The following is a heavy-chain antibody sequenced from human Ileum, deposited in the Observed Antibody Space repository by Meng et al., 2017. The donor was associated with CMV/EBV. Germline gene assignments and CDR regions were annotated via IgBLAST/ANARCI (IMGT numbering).Heavy chain of an antibody. CDR3: ARVGMSVDIVATIALGSWFDP. J-gene: IGHJ5*02. Sequence: SETLSLICTVSGGSISSYYWSWIRQPPGKGLEWIGYIYYSGSTNYNPSLKSRVTISVDTSKNQFSLKLSSVTAADTAVYYCARVGMSVDIVATIALGSWFDPWGQGTLVTVSS. D-gene: IGHD5-12*01. V-gene: IGHV4-59*01. CDR1: GGSISSYY. CDR2: IYYSGST.